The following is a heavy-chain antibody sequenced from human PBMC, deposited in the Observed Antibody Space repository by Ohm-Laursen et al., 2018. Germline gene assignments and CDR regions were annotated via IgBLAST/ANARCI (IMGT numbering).Heavy chain of an antibody. J-gene: IGHJ5*02. CDR1: GGTFSRYA. D-gene: IGHD3-10*01. V-gene: IGHV1-69*01. CDR3: ARDRGYYYGSGSQYNWFDP. CDR2: IIPIFGTA. Sequence: SSVKVSCKASGGTFSRYAISWVRQAPGQGLEWMGGIIPIFGTANYAQKFQGRVTITADESTSTAYMELSSLRSEDTAVYYCARDRGYYYGSGSQYNWFDPWGQGTLVTVSS.